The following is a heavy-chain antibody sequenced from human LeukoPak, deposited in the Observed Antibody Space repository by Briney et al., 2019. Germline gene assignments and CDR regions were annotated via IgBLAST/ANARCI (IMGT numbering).Heavy chain of an antibody. Sequence: GGSLRLSCAASGFTFSSYWMHWVRQAPGKGLVWVSRINTDGSSTSYADSVKGRFTISRDNAKNTLYLQMNSLRAEDTAVYYCASSYNFDWWGPRGYFDYWGQGTLVTVSS. CDR2: INTDGSST. CDR3: ASSYNFDWWGPRGYFDY. V-gene: IGHV3-74*01. J-gene: IGHJ4*02. CDR1: GFTFSSYW. D-gene: IGHD3-9*01.